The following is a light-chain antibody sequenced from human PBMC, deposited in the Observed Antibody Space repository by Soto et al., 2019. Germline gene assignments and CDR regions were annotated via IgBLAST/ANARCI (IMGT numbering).Light chain of an antibody. Sequence: DIQMTQAPSSLSASVGDRVTITCRASQNINNYLNWYQRRPGKAPKLLIYAASTLQSGVPSRFSGSGSGTDFTLAISSLQPEDFATYYCQQSYIEPWGTCGQGTKVDIK. CDR1: QNINNY. CDR2: AAS. V-gene: IGKV1-39*01. J-gene: IGKJ1*01. CDR3: QQSYIEPWGT.